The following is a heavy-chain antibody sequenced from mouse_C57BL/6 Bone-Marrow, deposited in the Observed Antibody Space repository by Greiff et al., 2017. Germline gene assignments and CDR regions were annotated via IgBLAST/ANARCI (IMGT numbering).Heavy chain of an antibody. Sequence: VKLMESGAELVKPGASVKLSCKASGYTFTSYWMHWVKQRPGQGLEWIGMIHPNSGSTNYNEKFKSKATLTVDKSSSTAYMQLSSLTSEDSAVYYCARPLYYGSSSWFAYWGQGTLVTVSA. D-gene: IGHD1-1*01. CDR3: ARPLYYGSSSWFAY. V-gene: IGHV1-64*01. CDR2: IHPNSGST. J-gene: IGHJ3*01. CDR1: GYTFTSYW.